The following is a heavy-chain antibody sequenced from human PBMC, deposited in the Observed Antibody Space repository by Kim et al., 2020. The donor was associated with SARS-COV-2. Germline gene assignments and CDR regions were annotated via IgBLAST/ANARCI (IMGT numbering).Heavy chain of an antibody. CDR2: LNHSGST. CDR3: ARVLRYSSSSNAFDY. D-gene: IGHD6-6*01. V-gene: IGHV4-34*01. CDR1: GGSFSGYY. J-gene: IGHJ4*02. Sequence: SETLSLTCAVYGGSFSGYYWSWIRQPPGKGLEWIGELNHSGSTNYNPSLKSRVTISVDTSKNQFSLKLSSVTAADTAVYYCARVLRYSSSSNAFDYWGQGTLVTVSS.